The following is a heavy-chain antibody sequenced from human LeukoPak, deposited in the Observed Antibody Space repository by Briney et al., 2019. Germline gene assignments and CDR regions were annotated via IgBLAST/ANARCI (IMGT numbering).Heavy chain of an antibody. V-gene: IGHV4-30-4*08. CDR1: GGSISSGDYY. CDR3: ARPVSSSWYGGFDY. J-gene: IGHJ4*02. D-gene: IGHD6-13*01. Sequence: SETLSLTCTVSGGSISSGDYYWSWIRQPPGKGLEWIGYIYYSGSTYYNPSPKSRVTISVDTSKNQFSLKVSSVTAADTAVYYCARPVSSSWYGGFDYWGQGTLVTVSS. CDR2: IYYSGST.